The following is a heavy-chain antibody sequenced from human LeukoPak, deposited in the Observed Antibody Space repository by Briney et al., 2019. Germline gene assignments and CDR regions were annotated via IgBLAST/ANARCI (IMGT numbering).Heavy chain of an antibody. CDR2: IYYSGST. CDR1: GGSISSYY. D-gene: IGHD2-2*01. J-gene: IGHJ4*02. CDR3: ASSHCSSTSCPFDY. Sequence: SETLSLTCTVSGGSISSYYWSWIRHPPGKGLEWIGYIYYSGSTNYNPSLKSRVTISVDTSKNQFSLKLSSVTAADTAVYYCASSHCSSTSCPFDYWGQGTLVTVSS. V-gene: IGHV4-59*01.